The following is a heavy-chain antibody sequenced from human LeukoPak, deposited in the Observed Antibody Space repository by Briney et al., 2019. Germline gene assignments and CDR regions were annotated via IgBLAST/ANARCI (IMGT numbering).Heavy chain of an antibody. CDR1: GFTFSSYG. Sequence: GGPLRLSCAASGFTFSSYGMHWVRQAPGKGLEWVAVIWYDENNKYYGDSVKGRFTISRDNSKNTLYLQMNSLRAEDTAVYYCARGVGAYYYGMDVWGQGTTVTVSS. V-gene: IGHV3-33*01. CDR2: IWYDENNK. CDR3: ARGVGAYYYGMDV. D-gene: IGHD3-10*01. J-gene: IGHJ6*02.